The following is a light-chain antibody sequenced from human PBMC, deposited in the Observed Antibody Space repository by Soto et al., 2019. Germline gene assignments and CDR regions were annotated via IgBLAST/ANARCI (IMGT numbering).Light chain of an antibody. Sequence: SYELTQPPSVSVSPGQTASITCSGDKLGDKYACWYQQKPGQSPVLVIYQDNKRPSGIPERFSGSNSGNIATLTIIGTQAMDEADYYCQAWDSSQVVFGGGTTLTVL. CDR2: QDN. J-gene: IGLJ2*01. CDR1: KLGDKY. CDR3: QAWDSSQVV. V-gene: IGLV3-1*01.